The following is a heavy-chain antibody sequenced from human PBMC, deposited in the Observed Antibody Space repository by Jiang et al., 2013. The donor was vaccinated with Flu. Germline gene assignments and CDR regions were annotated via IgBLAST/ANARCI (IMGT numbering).Heavy chain of an antibody. CDR3: ARARNDYGDSRAGLDN. J-gene: IGHJ4*02. CDR2: LSYSGSS. Sequence: PGLVKLSETLSLTCSVSGSSISYYQWNWIRQTPGKGLEWIGYLSYSGSSNCNPSLESRVNISIDTSKNQISLKLDSVTAADTAVYYCARARNDYGDSRAGLDNWGQGTLVTVSS. CDR1: GSSISYYQ. V-gene: IGHV4-59*13. D-gene: IGHD4-17*01.